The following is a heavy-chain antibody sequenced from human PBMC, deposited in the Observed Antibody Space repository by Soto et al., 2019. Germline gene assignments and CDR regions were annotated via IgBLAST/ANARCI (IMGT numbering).Heavy chain of an antibody. CDR2: IYYSGST. J-gene: IGHJ5*02. CDR1: GGSISSGGYY. Sequence: SETLSLTCTVSGGSISSGGYYWSWIRQHPGKGLEWIGYIYYSGSTYYNPSLKSRVTISVDTSKNQFSLKLSSVTAADTAVYYCARGIASGSAGRNWFDPWGQGTLVTVSS. D-gene: IGHD3-10*01. V-gene: IGHV4-31*03. CDR3: ARGIASGSAGRNWFDP.